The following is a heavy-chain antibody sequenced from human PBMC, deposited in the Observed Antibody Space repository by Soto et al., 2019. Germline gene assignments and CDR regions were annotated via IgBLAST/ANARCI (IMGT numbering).Heavy chain of an antibody. J-gene: IGHJ5*02. V-gene: IGHV2-26*01. Sequence: QVTLKESGPVLVKPTETLTLTCTVSGLSLSNARVGVRWIRQPPGKALEWLAHIFSNDDKSYSTSLKTRLTISKDTPKSPVVFTMTNMDPLDTATYCCARRVRKFVIPNAGFDPWGPGTLLTVSS. CDR1: GLSLSNARVG. D-gene: IGHD3-10*01. CDR2: IFSNDDK. CDR3: ARRVRKFVIPNAGFDP.